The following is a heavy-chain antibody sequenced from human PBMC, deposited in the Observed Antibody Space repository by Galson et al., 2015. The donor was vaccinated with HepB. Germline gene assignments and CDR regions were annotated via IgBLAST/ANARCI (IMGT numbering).Heavy chain of an antibody. V-gene: IGHV3-11*06. Sequence: SLRHSCAGSGFTYSDNYISWIPQAPGKGLQLISYISGTSTYVDSADSVVGRFTISRDNANNSVFPPMNNLRADDTGVYYCARGDYDILTMDVWGQGTTVIVSS. J-gene: IGHJ6*02. CDR3: ARGDYDILTMDV. D-gene: IGHD3-9*01. CDR1: GFTYSDNY. CDR2: ISGTSTYV.